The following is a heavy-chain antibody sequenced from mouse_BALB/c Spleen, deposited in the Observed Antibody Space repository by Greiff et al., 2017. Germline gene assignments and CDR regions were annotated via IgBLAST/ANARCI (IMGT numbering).Heavy chain of an antibody. CDR1: GFTFTDYY. CDR3: ARDPYYGSSYWYFDV. D-gene: IGHD1-1*01. Sequence: EVQLVESGGGLVQPGGSLRLSCATSGFTFTDYYMSWVRQPPGKALEWLGFIRNKANGYTTEYSASVKGRFTISRDNSQSILYLQMNTLRAEDSATYYCARDPYYGSSYWYFDVWGAGTTVTVSS. V-gene: IGHV7-3*02. CDR2: IRNKANGYTT. J-gene: IGHJ1*01.